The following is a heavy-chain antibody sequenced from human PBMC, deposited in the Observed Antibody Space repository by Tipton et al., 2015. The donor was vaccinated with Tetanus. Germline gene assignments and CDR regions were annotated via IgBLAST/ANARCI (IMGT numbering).Heavy chain of an antibody. D-gene: IGHD3-10*01. Sequence: QSGPEVKKPGASVKVSCKASGFPFSSYTIHWLRRAPGQGLEWMGCINSNNGGTNYAQKFQGIVTMTRDTSISTAYMELSRLRSDDTAVYYCARELGGSGFPDYWGQGTLVTVSS. CDR2: INSNNGGT. V-gene: IGHV1-2*02. CDR3: ARELGGSGFPDY. J-gene: IGHJ4*02. CDR1: GFPFSSYT.